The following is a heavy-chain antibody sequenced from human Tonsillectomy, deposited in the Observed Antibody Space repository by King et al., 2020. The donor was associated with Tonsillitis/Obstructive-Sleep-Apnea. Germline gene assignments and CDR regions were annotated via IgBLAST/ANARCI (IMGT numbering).Heavy chain of an antibody. Sequence: QLQESGPGLVKPSETLSLTCTVSGGSISGYYWSWIRQPPGKGLEWIVFFDYSGSANYNPSLKSRVTMSVDTSKNQFSLMLSSVTAADTAVYYCAREGAVMNAFDIWGQGTMVTVSS. D-gene: IGHD2-8*01. CDR1: GGSISGYY. CDR2: FDYSGSA. J-gene: IGHJ3*02. CDR3: AREGAVMNAFDI. V-gene: IGHV4-59*01.